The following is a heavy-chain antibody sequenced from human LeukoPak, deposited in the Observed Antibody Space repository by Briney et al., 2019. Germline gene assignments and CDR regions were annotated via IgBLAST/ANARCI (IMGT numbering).Heavy chain of an antibody. V-gene: IGHV4-38-2*01. CDR2: IYHSGST. J-gene: IGHJ5*02. Sequence: SETLSLTCAVSGYSISSGYYWAWIRQPPGKGLEWIGSIYHSGSTYYNPSLKSRVTISVDTSKNQFSLKLSSVTAADTAVYYCARVVWYYYGSGNWFDPWGQGTLVTVSS. CDR3: ARVVWYYYGSGNWFDP. CDR1: GYSISSGYY. D-gene: IGHD3-10*01.